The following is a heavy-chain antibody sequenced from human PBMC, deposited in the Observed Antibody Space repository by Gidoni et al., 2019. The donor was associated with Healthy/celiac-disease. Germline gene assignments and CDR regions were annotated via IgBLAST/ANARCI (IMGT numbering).Heavy chain of an antibody. D-gene: IGHD2-15*01. CDR2: IWYDGSNK. Sequence: QVQLVESGGGVVKPGRSLRLSCAASGFTFSSYGMHWVRQAPGKGLEWVAVIWYDGSNKYYADSVKGRFTISRDNSKNTLYLQMNSLRAEDTAVYYCARDRGGSNEYFQHWGQGTLVTVSS. V-gene: IGHV3-33*01. CDR1: GFTFSSYG. J-gene: IGHJ1*01. CDR3: ARDRGGSNEYFQH.